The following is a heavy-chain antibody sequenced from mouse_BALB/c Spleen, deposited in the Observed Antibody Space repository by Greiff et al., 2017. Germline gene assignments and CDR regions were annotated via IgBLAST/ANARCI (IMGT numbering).Heavy chain of an antibody. CDR3: ARQWDEFDY. Sequence: QVQLQQPGAELVKPGASVKLSCKASGYTFTSYWMHWVKQRPGQGLEWIGEINPSNGRTNYNEKFKSKATLTVDKSSSTAYMQLSSLTSEDSAVYYCARQWDEFDYWGQGTTLTVSS. D-gene: IGHD4-1*01. J-gene: IGHJ2*01. V-gene: IGHV1S81*02. CDR1: GYTFTSYW. CDR2: INPSNGRT.